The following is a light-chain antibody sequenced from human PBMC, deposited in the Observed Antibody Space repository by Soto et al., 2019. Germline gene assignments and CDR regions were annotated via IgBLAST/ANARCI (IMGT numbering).Light chain of an antibody. V-gene: IGKV1-27*01. CDR2: GAS. CDR1: QDISHY. Sequence: DIQLTQSPSSLSASVGDRITITCRPSQDISHYLAWYQQKPGKAPKVLIYGASTLESGVPTRFSGSRSGPDFTLTISGLLPEDVATYYCQKYYFAPRTCGGGTKVEIK. J-gene: IGKJ4*01. CDR3: QKYYFAPRT.